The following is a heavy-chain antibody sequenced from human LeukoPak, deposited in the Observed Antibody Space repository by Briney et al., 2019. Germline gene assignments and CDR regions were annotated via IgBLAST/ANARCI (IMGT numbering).Heavy chain of an antibody. D-gene: IGHD3-3*01. CDR3: ASAAMEAFDI. V-gene: IGHV3-53*01. CDR1: GFTFSSYA. Sequence: PGGSLRLSCAASGFTFSSYAMSWVRQARGKGLEWVSVIYSGGSTYYADSVKGRFTISRDNSKNTLYLQMNSLRAEDTAVYYCASAAMEAFDIWGQGTMVTVSS. CDR2: IYSGGST. J-gene: IGHJ3*02.